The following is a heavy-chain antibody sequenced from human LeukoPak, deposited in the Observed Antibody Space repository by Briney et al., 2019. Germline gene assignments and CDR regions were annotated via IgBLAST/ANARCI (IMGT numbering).Heavy chain of an antibody. J-gene: IGHJ6*03. CDR1: GSTFSNYA. D-gene: IGHD2-2*02. Sequence: GGCLRLSCAASGSTFSNYAMSWVRQAPGKGLEWVSVIAGTGGKTSYADSVKGRFTISRDNAKNSLYLQMNSLRAEDTAVYYCASTDCSSTSCYTPYYYYYYMDVWGKGTTVTVSS. CDR3: ASTDCSSTSCYTPYYYYYYMDV. V-gene: IGHV3-23*01. CDR2: IAGTGGKT.